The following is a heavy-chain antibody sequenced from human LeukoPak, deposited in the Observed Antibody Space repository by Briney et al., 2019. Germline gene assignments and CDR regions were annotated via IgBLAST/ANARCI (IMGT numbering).Heavy chain of an antibody. V-gene: IGHV7-4-1*02. Sequence: GASVKVSCKASGYTFTSYAMNWVRQAPGQGLGWMGWINTNTGNPTYAQGFTGRFVFSLDTSVSTAYLQISSLKAEDTAVYYCARDNEGAEPYYYYYGMDVWGQGTTVTVSS. CDR2: INTNTGNP. CDR3: ARDNEGAEPYYYYYGMDV. CDR1: GYTFTSYA. D-gene: IGHD1-26*01. J-gene: IGHJ6*02.